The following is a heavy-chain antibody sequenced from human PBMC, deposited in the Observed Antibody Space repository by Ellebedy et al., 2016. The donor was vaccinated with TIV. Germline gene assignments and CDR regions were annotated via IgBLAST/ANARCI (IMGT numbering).Heavy chain of an antibody. CDR2: TYYKSKWYS. CDR3: ARWVWRLGDAGIVSPGTDLNWFDP. Sequence: SQTLSLTCAISGDSFSNNGVAWNWIRQSPSRGLEWLGRTYYKSKWYSDYAVSVKSRITINPDASKNQFSLLLNSVTPEDTAVYYCARWVWRLGDAGIVSPGTDLNWFDPWGQGTLVTVSS. J-gene: IGHJ5*02. D-gene: IGHD6-13*01. V-gene: IGHV6-1*01. CDR1: GDSFSNNGVA.